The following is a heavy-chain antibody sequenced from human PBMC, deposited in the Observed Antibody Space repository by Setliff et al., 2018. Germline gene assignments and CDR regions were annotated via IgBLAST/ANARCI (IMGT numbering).Heavy chain of an antibody. D-gene: IGHD3-22*01. V-gene: IGHV4-34*01. CDR2: INHSGST. CDR1: GGTFSDYY. Sequence: SETLSLTCASSGGTFSDYYWTWIRQPPGKGLEWVGEINHSGSTDYNPSLKSRVTISVDTPKNQFSLELTSVTAADAAVYYCARSYYDSSGYSLMLFDIWGQGTKVTVSS. CDR3: ARSYYDSSGYSLMLFDI. J-gene: IGHJ3*02.